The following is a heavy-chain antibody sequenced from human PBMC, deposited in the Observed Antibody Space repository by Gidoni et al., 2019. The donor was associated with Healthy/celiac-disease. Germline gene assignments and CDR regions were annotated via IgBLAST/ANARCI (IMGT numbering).Heavy chain of an antibody. CDR1: GFTFSPYP. J-gene: IGHJ4*02. Sequence: EVQLLASGVGLVQPGGSLRLSCAAPGFTFSPYPMSGVRQAPGQGLEWVSAISGSGGSTFYADSVKGRFTSSRDNSKNTLYLQMNSLRAEDTAVYYCAKDFVVVPAAIWWSRLGFDYWGQGTLVTVSS. V-gene: IGHV3-23*01. D-gene: IGHD2-2*01. CDR2: ISGSGGST. CDR3: AKDFVVVPAAIWWSRLGFDY.